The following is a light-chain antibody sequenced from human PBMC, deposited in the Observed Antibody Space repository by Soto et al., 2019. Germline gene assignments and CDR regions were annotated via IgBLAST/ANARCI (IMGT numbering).Light chain of an antibody. Sequence: EIVLTQSPGTLSLSPGKRPTLSGRPSQRLRSTHLAGYQQKPGQAPRLLIYAASSRATGIPDRFSGSGSGTGFTLTISRLEPEDFAVYYCQQYGSSPWTFGQGTKVEIK. CDR2: AAS. CDR3: QQYGSSPWT. J-gene: IGKJ1*01. V-gene: IGKV3-20*01. CDR1: QRLRSTH.